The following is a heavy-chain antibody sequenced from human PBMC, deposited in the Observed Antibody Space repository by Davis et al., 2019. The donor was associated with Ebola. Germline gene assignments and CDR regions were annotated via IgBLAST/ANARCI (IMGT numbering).Heavy chain of an antibody. Sequence: GSLRLSCTVSGGSISSYYWSWIRQPQGKGLEWIGYIYYSGSTNYNPSLKSRVTISVDTSKNQFSLKLGSVTAADTAVYYCERDLASWGQGTLVTVSS. D-gene: IGHD3-16*01. J-gene: IGHJ5*02. CDR1: GGSISSYY. CDR3: ERDLAS. CDR2: IYYSGST. V-gene: IGHV4-59*01.